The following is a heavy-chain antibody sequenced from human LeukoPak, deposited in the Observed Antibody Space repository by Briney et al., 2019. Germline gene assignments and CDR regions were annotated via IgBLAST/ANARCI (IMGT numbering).Heavy chain of an antibody. CDR1: GFTFSSNY. J-gene: IGHJ4*02. CDR2: IYSGGST. V-gene: IGHV3-53*01. CDR3: ARARTYYDILTGYSVFDY. D-gene: IGHD3-9*01. Sequence: GGSLRLSCAASGFTFSSNYMSWVRQAPGKGLEWVSVIYSGGSTYYADSVKGRFTISRDNSKNTLYLQMNSLRAEDTAVYYCARARTYYDILTGYSVFDYWGQGTLVTVSS.